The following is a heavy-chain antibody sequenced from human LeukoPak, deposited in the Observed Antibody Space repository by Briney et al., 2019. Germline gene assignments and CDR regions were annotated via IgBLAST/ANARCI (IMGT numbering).Heavy chain of an antibody. CDR1: GGSISSYY. J-gene: IGHJ5*02. Sequence: SETLSLTCTVSGGSISSYYWRWIRQPPGKGLEWIGYIYYSGSTNYNPSLKSRVTISVDTSKNQFSLKLSSVTAADTAVYYCARLKWLRINWFDPWGQGTLVTVSS. CDR2: IYYSGST. D-gene: IGHD5-12*01. V-gene: IGHV4-59*08. CDR3: ARLKWLRINWFDP.